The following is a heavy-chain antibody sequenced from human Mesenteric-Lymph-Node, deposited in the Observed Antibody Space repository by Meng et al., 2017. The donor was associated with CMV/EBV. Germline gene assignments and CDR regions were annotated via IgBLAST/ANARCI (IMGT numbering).Heavy chain of an antibody. Sequence: GSISSGDYYWSWIRQPPGKGLEWIEYIYYSGGTYYNPSLKSRVTISVDTSKNQFSLKLSSVTAADTAVYYCARDLLRGNSDLGWFDPWGQGTLVTVSS. CDR3: ARDLLRGNSDLGWFDP. D-gene: IGHD4-23*01. V-gene: IGHV4-30-4*08. CDR1: GSISSGDYY. CDR2: IYYSGGT. J-gene: IGHJ5*02.